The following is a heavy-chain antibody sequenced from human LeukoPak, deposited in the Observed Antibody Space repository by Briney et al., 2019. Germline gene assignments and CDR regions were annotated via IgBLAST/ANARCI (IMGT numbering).Heavy chain of an antibody. CDR2: IYYSGST. CDR3: ARDPRYCSGGSCYHSFGY. J-gene: IGHJ4*02. V-gene: IGHV4-59*01. D-gene: IGHD2-15*01. Sequence: SSETLSLTCTVSGGSISSYYWSWIRQPPGKGLEWIGYIYYSGSTNYNPSLKSRVTISVDTSKNQFSLKLSSVTAADTAVYYCARDPRYCSGGSCYHSFGYWGQGTLVTVSS. CDR1: GGSISSYY.